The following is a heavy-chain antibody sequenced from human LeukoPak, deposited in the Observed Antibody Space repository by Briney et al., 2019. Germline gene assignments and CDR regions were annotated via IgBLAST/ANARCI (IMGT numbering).Heavy chain of an antibody. CDR2: MNPNTGNA. J-gene: IGHJ3*02. Sequence: GASVKVSCKTSGNTFTNYDINWLRQAPGQGLEWMGWMNPNTGNADSAQKFQGRVTMTRNISISTAYMELSSLRFEDTAVYYCARCTGGDCGGAFDIWGQGTMVTVSS. CDR1: GNTFTNYD. CDR3: ARCTGGDCGGAFDI. D-gene: IGHD2-21*02. V-gene: IGHV1-8*01.